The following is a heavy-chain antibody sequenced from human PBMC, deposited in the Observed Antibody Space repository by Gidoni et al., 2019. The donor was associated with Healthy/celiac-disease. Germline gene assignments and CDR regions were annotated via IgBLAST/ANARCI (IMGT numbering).Heavy chain of an antibody. V-gene: IGHV1-69*01. Sequence: QVQLVQSGAEVKKPGSSVKVSCKASGGTFSSYAISWVRQAPGQGLEWMGGIIPIFGTANYAQKFQGRVTITADESTSTAYMELSSLRSEDTAVYYCAREEGGTTIPSHYFDYWGQGTLVTVSS. CDR1: GGTFSSYA. D-gene: IGHD1-7*01. CDR3: AREEGGTTIPSHYFDY. CDR2: IIPIFGTA. J-gene: IGHJ4*02.